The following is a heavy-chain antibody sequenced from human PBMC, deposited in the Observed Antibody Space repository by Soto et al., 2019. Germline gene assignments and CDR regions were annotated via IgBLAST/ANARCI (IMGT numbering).Heavy chain of an antibody. CDR3: ARHQDSSGWELLAY. CDR1: GGSVSSGSYY. D-gene: IGHD6-19*01. J-gene: IGHJ4*02. Sequence: PSETLSLTCTVSGGSVSSGSYYWSWIRQPPGKGLEWIGYIYYGGSTNYNPSLKSRVTISVDTSKNQFSLKLSSVTAADTAVYYCARHQDSSGWELLAYWGQGTLVTVPQ. CDR2: IYYGGST. V-gene: IGHV4-61*01.